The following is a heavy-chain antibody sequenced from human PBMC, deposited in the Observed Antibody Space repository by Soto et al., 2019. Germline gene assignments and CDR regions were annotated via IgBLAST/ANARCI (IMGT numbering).Heavy chain of an antibody. V-gene: IGHV1-69*01. CDR1: GGTFSSFA. CDR2: IIPISGTA. Sequence: QLQLVQSGAEVKKPGSSVKFSCKAFGGTFSSFAISWVRQPPGQGLEWMGGIIPISGTANYAQKFQGRVTITADESTSTAYMELSSLRSEDTAVYYCARSQGSSTSLEIYYYYYYGMDVWGQGTTVTVSS. J-gene: IGHJ6*02. D-gene: IGHD2-2*01. CDR3: ARSQGSSTSLEIYYYYYYGMDV.